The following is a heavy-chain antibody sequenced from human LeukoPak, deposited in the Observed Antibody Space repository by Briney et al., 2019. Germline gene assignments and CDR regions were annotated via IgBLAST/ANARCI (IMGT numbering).Heavy chain of an antibody. J-gene: IGHJ6*02. Sequence: GGSLRLSCAASGFTFSSYAMNWVRQAPGKGLEWVSAISGSGGSAYYADSVKGRFTISRDNSKNTLYLQMNSLRAEDTAVYYCARDRGSREDGMDVWGHGTTVTVSS. CDR1: GFTFSSYA. D-gene: IGHD1-26*01. CDR2: ISGSGGSA. CDR3: ARDRGSREDGMDV. V-gene: IGHV3-23*01.